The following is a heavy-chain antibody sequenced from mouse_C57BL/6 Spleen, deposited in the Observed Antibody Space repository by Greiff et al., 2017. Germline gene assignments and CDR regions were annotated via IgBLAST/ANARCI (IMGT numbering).Heavy chain of an antibody. CDR1: GFTFSSYA. J-gene: IGHJ2*01. CDR2: ISDGGSYT. Sequence: EVMLVESGGGLVKPGGSLKLSCAASGFTFSSYAMSWVRQTPEKRLEWVATISDGGSYTYYPDNVKGRFTISRDNAKNNLYLQMSHLKSEDTAMYYCARYYDSLFDYWGQGTTLTVSS. D-gene: IGHD2-4*01. CDR3: ARYYDSLFDY. V-gene: IGHV5-4*03.